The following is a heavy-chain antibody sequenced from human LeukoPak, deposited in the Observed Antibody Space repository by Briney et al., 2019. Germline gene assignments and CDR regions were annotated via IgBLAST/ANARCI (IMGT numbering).Heavy chain of an antibody. Sequence: GGSLRLSCAASGFTFSGSAMHWVRQASGKGLEWVGRIRSKANSYATAYAASVKGRFTISRDDSKNTAYLQMNSLKTEDTAVYYCTRHRAQVVPAAIRGLGFDPWGQGTLVTVSS. CDR1: GFTFSGSA. CDR3: TRHRAQVVPAAIRGLGFDP. V-gene: IGHV3-73*01. J-gene: IGHJ5*02. D-gene: IGHD2-2*02. CDR2: IRSKANSYAT.